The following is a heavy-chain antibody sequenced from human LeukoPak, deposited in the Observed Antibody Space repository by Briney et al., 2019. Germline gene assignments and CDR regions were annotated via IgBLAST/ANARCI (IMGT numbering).Heavy chain of an antibody. V-gene: IGHV4-59*01. D-gene: IGHD2-15*01. CDR3: ASGGYCSSGSCYPNWFDP. Sequence: PSETLSLTCSVSGGSITSYYWSWIRQPPGKGLEWIGYISYSGSTNYNPSLKSRVSISIDTSKNQFSLKLSSVTAADTAVYYCASGGYCSSGSCYPNWFDPWGQGTLVTVSS. CDR2: ISYSGST. CDR1: GGSITSYY. J-gene: IGHJ5*02.